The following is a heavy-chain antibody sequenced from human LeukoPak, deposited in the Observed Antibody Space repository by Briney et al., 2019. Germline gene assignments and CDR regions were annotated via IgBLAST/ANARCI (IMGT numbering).Heavy chain of an antibody. V-gene: IGHV1-8*01. CDR1: GYTFTSYD. D-gene: IGHD4-17*01. CDR3: ARVPPTVTDYYYGMDV. J-gene: IGHJ6*02. CDR2: MNPNSGNT. Sequence: ASVKVSCKASGYTFTSYDINWVRQATGQGLEWMGWMNPNSGNTGYAQKFQGRVTMTRNTSISTAYMELSSLRSEDTAVYYCARVPPTVTDYYYGMDVWGQGTTVTVSS.